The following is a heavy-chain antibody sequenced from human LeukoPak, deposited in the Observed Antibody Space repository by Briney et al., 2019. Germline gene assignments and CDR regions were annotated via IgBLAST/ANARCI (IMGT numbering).Heavy chain of an antibody. Sequence: ASVKVSCKASGGTFSRFTISWVRQAPGQGFEWMGGITPIFGTANFAQKFQGRVSITADESTSTAFMELSSLRSEDTAVYYCAREWGLESSGYFYAYWGQGTLVTVSS. D-gene: IGHD3-22*01. J-gene: IGHJ4*02. V-gene: IGHV1-69*13. CDR3: AREWGLESSGYFYAY. CDR1: GGTFSRFT. CDR2: ITPIFGTA.